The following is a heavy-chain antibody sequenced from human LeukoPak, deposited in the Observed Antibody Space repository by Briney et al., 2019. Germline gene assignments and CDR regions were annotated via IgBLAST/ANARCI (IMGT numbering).Heavy chain of an antibody. J-gene: IGHJ6*04. CDR1: GGSISSSNW. CDR3: ASDILTGYSYYYYYGMDV. CDR2: IYHSGST. D-gene: IGHD3-9*01. V-gene: IGHV4-4*02. Sequence: PSETLSLTCAVSGGSISSSNWWSWVRQPPGKGLEWIGEIYHSGSTNYNPSLKSRVTISVDKSKNQFYLKLSSVTAADTAVYYCASDILTGYSYYYYYGMDVWGKGTTVTVSS.